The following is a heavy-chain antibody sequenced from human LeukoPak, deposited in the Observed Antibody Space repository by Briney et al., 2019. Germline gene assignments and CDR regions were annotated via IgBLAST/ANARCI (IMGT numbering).Heavy chain of an antibody. CDR2: ISAYNGNT. D-gene: IGHD4-17*01. CDR3: ARDTPSTVPMDV. J-gene: IGHJ6*03. Sequence: ASVKVSCKASGYTFTSYGISWVRQAPGQGLEGMGWISAYNGNTSYAQKLQGRVTMTTDTSTSTAYMELRSLRSDDTAVYYCARDTPSTVPMDVWGKGTTVTVSS. CDR1: GYTFTSYG. V-gene: IGHV1-18*01.